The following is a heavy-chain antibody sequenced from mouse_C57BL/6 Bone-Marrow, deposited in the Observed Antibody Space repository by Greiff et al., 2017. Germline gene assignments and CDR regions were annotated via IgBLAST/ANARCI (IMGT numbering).Heavy chain of an antibody. D-gene: IGHD1-1*01. CDR2: IYPRSGNT. CDR3: ARVTYYYGICYVAWFAY. J-gene: IGHJ3*01. Sequence: QVQLQQSGAELARPGASVTMSCKASGYTFTRYGISWVKQRTGQGLEWIGEIYPRSGNTYYNEKFKGKATLTADKSSSTAYIELRSLTSEDSAVYFCARVTYYYGICYVAWFAYWGQGTLVTVSA. V-gene: IGHV1-81*01. CDR1: GYTFTRYG.